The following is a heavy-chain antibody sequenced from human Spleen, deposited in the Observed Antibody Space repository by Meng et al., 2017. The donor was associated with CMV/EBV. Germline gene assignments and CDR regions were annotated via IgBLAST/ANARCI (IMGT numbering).Heavy chain of an antibody. CDR3: ARAPTGDFWSGYYGEYYYGMDV. J-gene: IGHJ6*02. V-gene: IGHV1-2*02. D-gene: IGHD3-3*01. Sequence: ASVKVSCKASGYTFAGYYMHWVRQAPGQGLEWMGWISPNSGGTNYAQKLQGRVTMTTDTSTSTAYMELRSLRSDDTAVYYCARAPTGDFWSGYYGEYYYGMDVWGQGTTVTVSS. CDR2: ISPNSGGT. CDR1: GYTFAGYY.